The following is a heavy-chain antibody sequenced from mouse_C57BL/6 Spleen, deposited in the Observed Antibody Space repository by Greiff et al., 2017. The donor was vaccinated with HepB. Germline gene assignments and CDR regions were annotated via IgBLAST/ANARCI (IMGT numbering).Heavy chain of an antibody. V-gene: IGHV5-4*01. D-gene: IGHD1-2*01. CDR1: GFTFSSYA. Sequence: EVNVVESGGGLVKPGGSLKLSCAASGFTFSSYAMSWVRQTPEKRLEWVATISDGGSYTYYPDNVKGRFTISRDNAKNNLYLQMSHLKSEDTAMYYCARDQYGLRYFDVWGTGTTVTVSS. CDR2: ISDGGSYT. CDR3: ARDQYGLRYFDV. J-gene: IGHJ1*03.